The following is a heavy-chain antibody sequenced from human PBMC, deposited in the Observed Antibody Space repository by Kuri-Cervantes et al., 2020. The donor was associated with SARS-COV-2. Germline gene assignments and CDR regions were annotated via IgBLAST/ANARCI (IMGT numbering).Heavy chain of an antibody. CDR2: IYYSGST. J-gene: IGHJ5*02. CDR3: ARESSSSWYWFDP. V-gene: IGHV4-4*07. CDR1: GGSISSYY. Sequence: SETLSLTCTVSGGSISSYYWSWIRQPAGKGLEWIGSIYYSGSTYYNPSLKSRVTISVDTSKNQFSLKLSSVTAADTAVYYCARESSSSWYWFDPWGQGTLVTVSS. D-gene: IGHD6-13*01.